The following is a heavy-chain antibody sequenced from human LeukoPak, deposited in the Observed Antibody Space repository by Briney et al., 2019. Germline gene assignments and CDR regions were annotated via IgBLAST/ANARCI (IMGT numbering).Heavy chain of an antibody. CDR2: IYHSGST. Sequence: SETLSLTCAVSGGSISSNNWWSWVRPSPGKGLEWIGEIYHSGSTNYNPSLKGRVTISVDQSKNQFSLKLSSVTAADTAVYYCARNSWYRLGFDYWGQGTLVTVS. D-gene: IGHD2/OR15-2a*01. V-gene: IGHV4-4*02. J-gene: IGHJ4*02. CDR3: ARNSWYRLGFDY. CDR1: GGSISSNNW.